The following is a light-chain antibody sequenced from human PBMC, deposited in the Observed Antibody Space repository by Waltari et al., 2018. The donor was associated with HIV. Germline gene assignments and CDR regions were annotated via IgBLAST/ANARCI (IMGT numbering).Light chain of an antibody. V-gene: IGKV1-33*01. CDR2: DAS. Sequence: DIPMAQSPSSLSASIGDRVTITCQASQGIRNVLNWYQQKAGKAPELLIHDASNLETGVPSRFSVSGSGTHCTLTIRSLQPEDIATYFCQHYDGLPITCCPGTKL. CDR1: QGIRNV. J-gene: IGKJ3*01. CDR3: QHYDGLPIT.